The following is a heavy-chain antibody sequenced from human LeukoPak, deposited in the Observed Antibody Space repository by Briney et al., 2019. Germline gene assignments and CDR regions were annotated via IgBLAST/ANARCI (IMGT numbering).Heavy chain of an antibody. Sequence: PSETLSLTCTVSGGSISNYYWSWVRQAPGKGLEWVGRIKSKTDGGTTDYAAPVKGRFTISRDDSKNTLYLQMNSLKTEDTAVYYCTTDLVSSSGLRIDYWGQGTLVTVSS. J-gene: IGHJ4*02. V-gene: IGHV3-15*01. CDR2: IKSKTDGGTT. CDR1: GGSISNYY. CDR3: TTDLVSSSGLRIDY. D-gene: IGHD2-15*01.